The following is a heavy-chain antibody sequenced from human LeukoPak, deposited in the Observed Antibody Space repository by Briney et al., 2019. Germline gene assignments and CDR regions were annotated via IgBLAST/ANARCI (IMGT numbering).Heavy chain of an antibody. Sequence: GASVKVSCKASGYTFTGHYMHWVRQAPGQGLEWMGWINPNSGGTNYAQKFQGRVTMTRDTSISTAYMELSRLRSDDTAVYYCARESSRDDYVWGSYRPDYWGQGTLVTVSS. V-gene: IGHV1-2*02. J-gene: IGHJ4*02. CDR2: INPNSGGT. CDR3: ARESSRDDYVWGSYRPDY. CDR1: GYTFTGHY. D-gene: IGHD3-16*02.